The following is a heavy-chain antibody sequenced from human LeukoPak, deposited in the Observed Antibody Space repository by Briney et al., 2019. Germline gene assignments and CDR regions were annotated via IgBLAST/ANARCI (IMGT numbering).Heavy chain of an antibody. Sequence: SETLSLTCTVSGGSISSYYWSWIRQPPGKGLEWIGYIYYSGSTNYNPSLKSRVTISVDTSKNQFSLKLSSVTAADTAVYYCARGIGSGYYPYFDYWGQGTLVTVSS. D-gene: IGHD3-3*01. CDR2: IYYSGST. CDR1: GGSISSYY. CDR3: ARGIGSGYYPYFDY. J-gene: IGHJ4*02. V-gene: IGHV4-59*01.